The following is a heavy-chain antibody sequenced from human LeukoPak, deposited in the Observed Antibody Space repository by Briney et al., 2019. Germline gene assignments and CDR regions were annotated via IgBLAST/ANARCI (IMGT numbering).Heavy chain of an antibody. J-gene: IGHJ4*02. V-gene: IGHV1-18*01. Sequence: GASVKVSCKASGYTFTSYGISWVRQAPGQGLEWMVWISAYNGNTNYAQKLQGRVTMTTDTSTSTAYMELRSLRSEDTAVYYCARRGSSGGWHQIFDYWGQGTLVTVSS. CDR2: ISAYNGNT. CDR3: ARRGSSGGWHQIFDY. CDR1: GYTFTSYG. D-gene: IGHD6-19*01.